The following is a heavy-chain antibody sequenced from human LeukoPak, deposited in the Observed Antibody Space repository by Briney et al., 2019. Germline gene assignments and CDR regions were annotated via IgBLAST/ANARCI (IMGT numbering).Heavy chain of an antibody. CDR2: INHSGST. D-gene: IGHD3-22*01. CDR3: ARHDYYDSQTIDY. Sequence: PSETLSLTCAVSGGSFSGYYWSWIRQPPGKGLEWIGEINHSGSTNYNPSLKSRVTISVDTSKNQFSLKLSSVTAADTAVYYCARHDYYDSQTIDYWGQGTLVTVSS. J-gene: IGHJ4*02. CDR1: GGSFSGYY. V-gene: IGHV4-34*01.